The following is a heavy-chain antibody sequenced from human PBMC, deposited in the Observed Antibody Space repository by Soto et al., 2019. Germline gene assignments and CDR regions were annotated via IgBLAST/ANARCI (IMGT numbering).Heavy chain of an antibody. V-gene: IGHV4-30-4*01. J-gene: IGHJ4*02. CDR2: IYYSGST. Sequence: SETLSLTCTVSGGSISSGDYYWSWIRQPPGKGLEWIGYIYYSGSTYYNPSLKSRVTISVDTSKNQFSLKLSSVTAADTAVYYCARSGYYYDSSGYQYYFDYWGQGTPVTVSS. CDR1: GGSISSGDYY. D-gene: IGHD3-22*01. CDR3: ARSGYYYDSSGYQYYFDY.